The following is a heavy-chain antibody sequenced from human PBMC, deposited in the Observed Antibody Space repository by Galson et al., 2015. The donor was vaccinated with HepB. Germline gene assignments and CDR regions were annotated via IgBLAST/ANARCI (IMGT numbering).Heavy chain of an antibody. D-gene: IGHD6-6*01. Sequence: SLRLSCAASGFTFSTYWMTWVRQAPGKGLEWVANIKEDGSEEYYVDSVEGRFTISRDYARKSLYLQMNSLRADDTAVYYCATSSIGARPFYYYHNGMDVWGQGTTVTVSS. J-gene: IGHJ6*02. V-gene: IGHV3-7*03. CDR2: IKEDGSEE. CDR1: GFTFSTYW. CDR3: ATSSIGARPFYYYHNGMDV.